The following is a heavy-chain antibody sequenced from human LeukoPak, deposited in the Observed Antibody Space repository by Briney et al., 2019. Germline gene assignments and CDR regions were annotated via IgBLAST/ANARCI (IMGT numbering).Heavy chain of an antibody. D-gene: IGHD2-15*01. J-gene: IGHJ3*02. CDR2: ISYDGSNK. Sequence: PGRSLRLSCAASGFTFSSYGMHWVRQAPGKGLERVAVISYDGSNKYYADSVKGRFTISRDNSKNTLYLQMNSLRAEDTAVYYCAKGQVVVVEPDAFDIWGQGTMVTVSS. V-gene: IGHV3-30*18. CDR3: AKGQVVVVEPDAFDI. CDR1: GFTFSSYG.